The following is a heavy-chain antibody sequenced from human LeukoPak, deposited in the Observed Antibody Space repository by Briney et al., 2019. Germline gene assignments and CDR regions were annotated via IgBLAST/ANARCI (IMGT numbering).Heavy chain of an antibody. Sequence: ASVKVSCKTSGYTFTDYYIHWVRQAPGQGLEWMGWINPNSGETNPALKFQGRVTMTGDTSISTAYMELRRVTSDDTAVYYCARDRDYSNTERGFDYWGQGTLVTVSS. CDR2: INPNSGET. D-gene: IGHD6-13*01. V-gene: IGHV1-2*02. J-gene: IGHJ4*02. CDR1: GYTFTDYY. CDR3: ARDRDYSNTERGFDY.